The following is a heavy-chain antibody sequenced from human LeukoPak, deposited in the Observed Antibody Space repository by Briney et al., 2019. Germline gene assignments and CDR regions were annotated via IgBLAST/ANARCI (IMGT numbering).Heavy chain of an antibody. CDR2: IYYSGTT. CDR1: GGSISSSSYY. CDR3: ASTAKGSGWRIDY. V-gene: IGHV4-39*01. Sequence: PSETLSLTCTVSGGSISSSSYYWTWIRQPPGKGLEWIGSIYYSGTTYYNASFKSRVTISVDTSKNQFSLKLSSVTAADTAVFYCASTAKGSGWRIDYWGQGTLVTVSS. D-gene: IGHD6-19*01. J-gene: IGHJ4*02.